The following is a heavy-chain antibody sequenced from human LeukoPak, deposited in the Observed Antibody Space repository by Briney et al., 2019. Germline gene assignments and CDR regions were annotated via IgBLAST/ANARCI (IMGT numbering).Heavy chain of an antibody. D-gene: IGHD2-15*01. V-gene: IGHV5-51*01. CDR1: GYSFTSYW. J-gene: IGHJ4*02. CDR3: ARALTRGYCSGGSCYSGAY. CDR2: IYPGDSDT. Sequence: GESLKISCKGSGYSFTSYWIGWVRQMPGKGLEWMGIIYPGDSDTRYSPSFQGQVTISADKSISTAYLQWSSLKASDTAMYYCARALTRGYCSGGSCYSGAYWGQGTLVTVSS.